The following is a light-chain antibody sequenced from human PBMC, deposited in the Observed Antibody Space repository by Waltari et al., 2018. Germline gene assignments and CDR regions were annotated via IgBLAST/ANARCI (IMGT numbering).Light chain of an antibody. CDR3: CSYAGSSTYV. V-gene: IGLV2-23*02. CDR1: SSDVGSYNL. Sequence: QSALTQPASVSGSPGQSITISCTGTSSDVGSYNLVSWYHQHPGKAPKLMVYEFGKQPSGVSNRFSGSKAGNTASLTISGLQAEDEADYYCCSYAGSSTYVFGTGTKVTVL. CDR2: EFG. J-gene: IGLJ1*01.